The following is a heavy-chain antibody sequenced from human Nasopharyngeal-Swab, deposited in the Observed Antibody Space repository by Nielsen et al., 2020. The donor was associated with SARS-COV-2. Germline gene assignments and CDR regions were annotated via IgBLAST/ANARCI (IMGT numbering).Heavy chain of an antibody. CDR2: ISPDGGGA. V-gene: IGHV3-64*01. Sequence: GGSLRLSCAASGFTFSSYSMHWVRQAPGGELEYVAAISPDGGGAYYGRSVKGRFTISRDNSKNTVDLQMGTLSSEDMAVYYCARATLPSGAYYMAVWGKGTTVTVSS. CDR3: ARATLPSGAYYMAV. CDR1: GFTFSSYS. J-gene: IGHJ6*03. D-gene: IGHD6-25*01.